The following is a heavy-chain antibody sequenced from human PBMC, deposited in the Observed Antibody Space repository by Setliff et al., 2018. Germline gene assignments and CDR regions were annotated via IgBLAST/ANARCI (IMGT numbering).Heavy chain of an antibody. CDR2: INTNTGNP. J-gene: IGHJ6*03. V-gene: IGHV7-4-1*02. D-gene: IGHD3-10*01. CDR1: GYSFSTYA. CDR3: ARASRFGTIKYRGDYYMDV. Sequence: GASVKVSCKASGYSFSTYAMSWIRQAPGQGLEWMGWINTNTGNPSYAQGFTGRFVFSLDTSVSTAYLQISSLKAEDTALYYCARASRFGTIKYRGDYYMDVWGKGTTVTVSS.